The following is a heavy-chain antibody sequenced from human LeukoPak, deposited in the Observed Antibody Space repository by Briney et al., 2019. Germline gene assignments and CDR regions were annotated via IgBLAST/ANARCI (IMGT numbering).Heavy chain of an antibody. D-gene: IGHD1-1*01. J-gene: IGHJ6*03. CDR3: ARLATGYYYMDV. CDR2: INTNTGTP. Sequence: ASVKVSCKASGYSFTRNSMNWVRQAPGQGLEWMGWINTNTGTPTYAQGFRGRFVFSLDMSVSTAYLQINTLATEDTAVYYCARLATGYYYMDVWGTGTTVTVSS. V-gene: IGHV7-4-1*02. CDR1: GYSFTRNS.